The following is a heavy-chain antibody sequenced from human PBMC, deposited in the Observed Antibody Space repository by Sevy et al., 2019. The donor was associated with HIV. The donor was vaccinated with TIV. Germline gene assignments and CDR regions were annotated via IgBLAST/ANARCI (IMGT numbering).Heavy chain of an antibody. CDR2: IKQDGSEK. D-gene: IGHD6-25*01. CDR1: GFTFSSYW. J-gene: IGHJ4*02. CDR3: ARALAAAASY. Sequence: GGSLRLSCAASGFTFSSYWMNWVRQAPGKGLEWVANIKQDGSEKYYVDSVKGRFTISRDNAKNSMDLQMNSLRAEDTAVYYCARALAAAASYWGQGTLVTVSS. V-gene: IGHV3-7*01.